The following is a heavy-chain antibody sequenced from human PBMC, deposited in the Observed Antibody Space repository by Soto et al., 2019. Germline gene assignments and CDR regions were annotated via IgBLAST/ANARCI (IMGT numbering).Heavy chain of an antibody. J-gene: IGHJ5*02. CDR1: GYSIRSGYY. D-gene: IGHD1-26*01. Sequence: SETLSLTCAVSGYSIRSGYYWGWIRQPPGKGLEWIGSVYHGNTYYNPSLKSRVTISLDTSRNQFSLELGSVTASDTAVYYCARDGGSPTSSNWLDPWGQGTPVTVSS. CDR2: VYHGNT. V-gene: IGHV4-38-2*02. CDR3: ARDGGSPTSSNWLDP.